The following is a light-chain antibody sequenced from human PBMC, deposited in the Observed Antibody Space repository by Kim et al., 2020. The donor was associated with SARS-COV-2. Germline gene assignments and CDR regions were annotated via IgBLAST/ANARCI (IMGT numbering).Light chain of an antibody. CDR3: QQYNDWYT. Sequence: EVVMTQSPATLSVSPGERASLSCRASQSVSSNLAWYQQRPGQAPRLLIYDASTRATGIPDRFSGSGSGTEFTLTISSLQSEDFAVYYCQQYNDWYTFGQGTKLEI. CDR1: QSVSSN. V-gene: IGKV3-15*01. CDR2: DAS. J-gene: IGKJ2*01.